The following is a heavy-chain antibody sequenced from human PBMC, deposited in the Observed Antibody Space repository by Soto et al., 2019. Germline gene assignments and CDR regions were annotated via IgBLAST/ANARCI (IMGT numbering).Heavy chain of an antibody. Sequence: SGPTLVNPTQTLTLTCTFSGFSLSTSGVGVGWIRQPPGKALEWLALIYWNDDKRYSPSLKSRLTITKDTAKNQVVLTMTNMDTVDTATYYCAHRPRPLDIVVVPAAPGWFDHWGQGTLVTVSS. V-gene: IGHV2-5*01. CDR2: IYWNDDK. D-gene: IGHD2-2*03. CDR1: GFSLSTSGVG. CDR3: AHRPRPLDIVVVPAAPGWFDH. J-gene: IGHJ5*02.